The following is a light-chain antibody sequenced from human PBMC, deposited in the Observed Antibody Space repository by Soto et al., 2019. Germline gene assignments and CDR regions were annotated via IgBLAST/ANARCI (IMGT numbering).Light chain of an antibody. CDR3: QQYYSYPLT. Sequence: IRQKQKTSSFSASTGDRVTITCRASQGISSYLAWYQQKPGKAPKLLIYAASTLQSGVPSRFSGSGSGTDFTLTISCLQSEDFATYYCQQYYSYPLTFGGGTKVDIK. CDR2: AAS. CDR1: QGISSY. J-gene: IGKJ4*01. V-gene: IGKV1-8*01.